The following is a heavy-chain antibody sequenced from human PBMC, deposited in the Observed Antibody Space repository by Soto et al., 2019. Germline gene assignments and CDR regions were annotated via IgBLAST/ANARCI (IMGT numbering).Heavy chain of an antibody. Sequence: PSEPMSLSCTVSGGSISSYYWSWIRQPPGKGLEWIGYIYYSGSTNYNPSLKSRVTISVDTSKNQFSLKLSSVTAADTAVYYCERSQGRPTKNFDIWTGYYHIGIYKGGDVFFIWGQRTMITVS. CDR2: IYYSGST. D-gene: IGHD3-9*01. V-gene: IGHV4-59*01. CDR1: GGSISSYY. CDR3: ERSQGRPTKNFDIWTGYYHIGIYKGGDVFFI. J-gene: IGHJ3*02.